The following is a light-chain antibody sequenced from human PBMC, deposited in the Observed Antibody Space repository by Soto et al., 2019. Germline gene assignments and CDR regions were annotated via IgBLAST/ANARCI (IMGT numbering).Light chain of an antibody. CDR3: SSNTISPPLPVV. V-gene: IGLV2-14*03. Sequence: QSVLTQPASVSGSPGQSVTISCTGTRSDVGGYSYVFWYQHHPGEAPKLIIFDVTYRPSGVSNRFSGSKSGNTASLTISGLQAEDEADYYWSSNTISPPLPVVSRGGSK. J-gene: IGLJ2*01. CDR2: DVT. CDR1: RSDVGGYSY.